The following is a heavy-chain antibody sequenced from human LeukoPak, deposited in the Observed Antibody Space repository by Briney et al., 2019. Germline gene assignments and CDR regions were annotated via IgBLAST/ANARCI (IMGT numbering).Heavy chain of an antibody. J-gene: IGHJ4*02. CDR1: GYSISSDNY. D-gene: IGHD3-22*01. CDR3: ARAPRDSSSSNYMRRFDY. Sequence: SETLSLTCAASGYSISSDNYWVWIRQPPGQGLEWTGGIYHSGSTYYNPSLESQVTMSVDTSKNQFSLKLSSVTAADTAVYYCARAPRDSSSSNYMRRFDYWGQGTLVTVSS. V-gene: IGHV4-38-2*01. CDR2: IYHSGST.